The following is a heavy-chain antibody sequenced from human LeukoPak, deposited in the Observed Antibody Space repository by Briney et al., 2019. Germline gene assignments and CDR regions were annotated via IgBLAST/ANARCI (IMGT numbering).Heavy chain of an antibody. D-gene: IGHD2-15*01. CDR2: IYYSGNP. J-gene: IGHJ3*02. V-gene: IGHV4-31*03. CDR1: GGAISGGYY. CDR3: ARGELIAAAAHDGFDI. Sequence: SQILSLTCTVSGGAISGGYYWGWILQHPGKGLEWIGYIYYSGNPFYSPSLRSRVTISVDTSKSQFSLRLTSMTAADTAVYYCARGELIAAAAHDGFDIRGQGTMVTVSS.